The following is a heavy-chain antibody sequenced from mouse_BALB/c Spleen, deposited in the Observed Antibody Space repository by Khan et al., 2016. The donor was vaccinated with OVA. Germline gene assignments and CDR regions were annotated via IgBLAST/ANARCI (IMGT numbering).Heavy chain of an antibody. CDR2: IAPGSGSS. J-gene: IGHJ4*01. V-gene: IGHV1S41*01. CDR1: GYTFTSYW. D-gene: IGHD1-1*01. CDR3: ARSNCYGRSRYAMDY. Sequence: LVKPGASVKLSCKASGYTFTSYWINWIKQRPGQGLEWIGHIAPGSGSSYYNEVFKGKATLTVDTSSSTVSLQFSSLSSEASAVSFGARSNCYGRSRYAMDYWGQGTSVIVAS.